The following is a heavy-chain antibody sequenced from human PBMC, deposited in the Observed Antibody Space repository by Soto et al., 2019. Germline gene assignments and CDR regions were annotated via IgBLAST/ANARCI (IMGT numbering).Heavy chain of an antibody. Sequence: PGGSLRLACASSVFTISNNYMTWVRQAPGKGLEWVSLIDSGGDTYYADSVKGRFTLSRDSSKNTLYLQMNSLRAEDTAVYNCARGGSLYYYYGIDVWGQGTTVTVSS. CDR3: ARGGSLYYYYGIDV. CDR2: IDSGGDT. CDR1: VFTISNNY. J-gene: IGHJ6*02. D-gene: IGHD3-16*01. V-gene: IGHV3-53*01.